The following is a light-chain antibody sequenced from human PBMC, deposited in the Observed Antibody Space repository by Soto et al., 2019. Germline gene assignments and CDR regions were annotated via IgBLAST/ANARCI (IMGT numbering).Light chain of an antibody. Sequence: DIVMTQSPATVSVSPGTRAPLSCRASQSVSSNLAWYQQKPGQAPRLLIYGASTRATGIPARFSGSGSGTEFTLTISSLQSEDFAVYYCQEYNNWPGTFGQGTKVDIK. CDR3: QEYNNWPGT. CDR2: GAS. V-gene: IGKV3-15*01. J-gene: IGKJ1*01. CDR1: QSVSSN.